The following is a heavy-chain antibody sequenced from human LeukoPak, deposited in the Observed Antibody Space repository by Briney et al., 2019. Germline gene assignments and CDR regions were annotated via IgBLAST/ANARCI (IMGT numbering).Heavy chain of an antibody. J-gene: IGHJ4*02. V-gene: IGHV4-59*01. Sequence: SETLSLTCTVSGGSISNYYWSWIRQPPGKGLEWIGYIYYSGSTNYNPSLKSRVTMSVDTFKNQFSLKLSSVTAADTAVYYCARYDFNKFFDYWGQGTLVTVSS. CDR3: ARYDFNKFFDY. CDR2: IYYSGST. CDR1: GGSISNYY. D-gene: IGHD3-3*01.